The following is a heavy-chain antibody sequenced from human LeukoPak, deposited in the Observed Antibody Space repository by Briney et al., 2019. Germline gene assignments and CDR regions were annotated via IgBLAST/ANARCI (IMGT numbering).Heavy chain of an antibody. V-gene: IGHV1-2*02. CDR1: GYTFTGYY. Sequence: ASVTVSCKASGYTFTGYYMHWVRQAPGQGLEWMGWINPNSGGTNYAQKFQGRVTMTRDTSISTAYMELSRLRSDDTAAYYCAYEGRKGWLPLDYWGQGTLVTVSS. D-gene: IGHD3-22*01. CDR3: AYEGRKGWLPLDY. J-gene: IGHJ4*02. CDR2: INPNSGGT.